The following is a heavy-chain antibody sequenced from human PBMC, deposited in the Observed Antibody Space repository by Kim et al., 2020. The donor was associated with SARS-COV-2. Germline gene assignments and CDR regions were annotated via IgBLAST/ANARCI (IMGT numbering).Heavy chain of an antibody. V-gene: IGHV3-23*01. CDR1: GFTFSSYA. J-gene: IGHJ4*02. Sequence: GGSLRLSCAASGFTFSSYAMSWVRQAPGKGLEWVSVISGSGGSTYYADSVKGRFTISRDNSKNTLYLQMNSLRAEDTAVYYCAKSDRITMIVVVTVIDYWGQGTLVTVSS. CDR3: AKSDRITMIVVVTVIDY. D-gene: IGHD3-22*01. CDR2: ISGSGGST.